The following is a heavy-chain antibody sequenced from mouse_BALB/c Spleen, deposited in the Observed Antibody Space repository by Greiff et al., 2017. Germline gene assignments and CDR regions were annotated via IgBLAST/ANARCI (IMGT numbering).Heavy chain of an antibody. Sequence: EVMLVESGGGLVQPGGSLKLSCAASGFTFSSYTMSWVRQTPEKRLEWVAYISNGGGSTYYPDTVKGRFTISRDNAKNTLYLQMSSLKSEDTAMYYCARHYGNNGDWYFDDWGAGTTVTVSS. CDR3: ARHYGNNGDWYFDD. CDR2: ISNGGGST. V-gene: IGHV5-12-2*01. CDR1: GFTFSSYT. D-gene: IGHD2-1*01. J-gene: IGHJ1*01.